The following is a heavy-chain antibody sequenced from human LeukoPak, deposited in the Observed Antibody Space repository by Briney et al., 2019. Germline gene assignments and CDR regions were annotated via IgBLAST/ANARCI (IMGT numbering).Heavy chain of an antibody. CDR3: TSRYSYGSSYNYYYMDV. D-gene: IGHD5-18*01. J-gene: IGHJ6*03. CDR2: IKSKTDGGTT. CDR1: GFTFSSYG. V-gene: IGHV3-15*01. Sequence: GGSLRLSCAASGFTFSSYGMSWVRRAPGKGLEWVGRIKSKTDGGTTDYAAPVKGRFTISRDDSKNTLYLQMNSLKTEDTAVYYCTSRYSYGSSYNYYYMDVWGKGTTVTVSS.